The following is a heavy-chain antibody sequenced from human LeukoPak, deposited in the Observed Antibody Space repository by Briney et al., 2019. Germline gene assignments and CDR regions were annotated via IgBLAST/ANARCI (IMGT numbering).Heavy chain of an antibody. CDR3: ARGRGRYCSSTSCYAGTRGMDV. V-gene: IGHV1-3*01. Sequence: ASVKVSCKASGYTFTSYAMHWVRQAPGQRLEWMGGINAGNGNTKYSQKFQGRVTITRDTSASTAYMELSSLRSEDTAVYYCARGRGRYCSSTSCYAGTRGMDVWGKGTTVTVSS. CDR2: INAGNGNT. D-gene: IGHD2-2*01. CDR1: GYTFTSYA. J-gene: IGHJ6*04.